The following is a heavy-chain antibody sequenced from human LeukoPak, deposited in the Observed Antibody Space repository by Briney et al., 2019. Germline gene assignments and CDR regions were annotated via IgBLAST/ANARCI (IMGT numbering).Heavy chain of an antibody. V-gene: IGHV7-4-1*02. CDR1: GYTFTGYY. J-gene: IGHJ6*03. CDR2: INTNTGNP. Sequence: GASVKVSCKASGYTFTGYYMHWVRQAPGQGLEWMGWINTNTGNPTYAQGFTGRFVFSLDTSVSTAYLQISSLKAEDTAVYYCARGTAEKYYYYYMDVWGKGTTVTVSS. D-gene: IGHD4-17*01. CDR3: ARGTAEKYYYYYMDV.